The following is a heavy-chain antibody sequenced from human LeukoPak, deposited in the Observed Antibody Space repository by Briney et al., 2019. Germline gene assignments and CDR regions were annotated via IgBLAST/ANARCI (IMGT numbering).Heavy chain of an antibody. Sequence: SETLSLTCTVSGGSISSYYWSWIRQPPGKGLEWIGYIYYSGSTNYNPSLKRRVTISVDTSKNQFSLKLSSVTAADTAVYYCARDRHYYDSSGYYRGRWFDPWGQGTLVTVSS. CDR2: IYYSGST. D-gene: IGHD3-22*01. V-gene: IGHV4-59*01. CDR3: ARDRHYYDSSGYYRGRWFDP. J-gene: IGHJ5*02. CDR1: GGSISSYY.